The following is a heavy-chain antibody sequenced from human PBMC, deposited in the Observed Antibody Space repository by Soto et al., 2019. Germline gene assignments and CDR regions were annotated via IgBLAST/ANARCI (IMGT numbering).Heavy chain of an antibody. D-gene: IGHD2-2*01. V-gene: IGHV1-46*01. CDR2: INPSGGST. CDR3: ARVSPNTHAGLSGNQLLKGQFYYGMDV. J-gene: IGHJ6*02. CDR1: GYTFTSYY. Sequence: ASVKVSCKASGYTFTSYYMHWVRQAPGQGLEWMGIINPSGGSTSYAQKFQGRVTMTRDTSTSTVYMELSSLRSEDTAVYYCARVSPNTHAGLSGNQLLKGQFYYGMDVWGQGTTVTVSS.